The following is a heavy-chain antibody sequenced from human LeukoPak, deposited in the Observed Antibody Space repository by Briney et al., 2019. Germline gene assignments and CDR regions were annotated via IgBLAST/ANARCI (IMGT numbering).Heavy chain of an antibody. CDR3: ARGFTIFGVVNDGFDI. J-gene: IGHJ3*02. CDR2: LNGSGGST. V-gene: IGHV3-23*01. D-gene: IGHD3-3*01. CDR1: GFTFSSYA. Sequence: GGSLRLSCAASGFTFSSYAMSWVRQAPGKGLEWVSALNGSGGSTYYADSVKGRFTISRDNAKNTLYLQMNSLRVEDTAVYYCARGFTIFGVVNDGFDIWGQGTTVTVSS.